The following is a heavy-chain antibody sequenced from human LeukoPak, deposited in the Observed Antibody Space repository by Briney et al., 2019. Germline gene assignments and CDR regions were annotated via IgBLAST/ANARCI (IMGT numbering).Heavy chain of an antibody. V-gene: IGHV1-18*01. CDR1: GYTLTELS. Sequence: GASVKVSCKVSGYTLTELSMRWVRQAPGQGLEWMGWISAHNGKTNYAQKLQGRVTMTTDTSTSTAYMELRSLRSDDTAVYYCARDGPEMATNDYYYYYMDVWGKGTTVTVSS. CDR3: ARDGPEMATNDYYYYYMDV. D-gene: IGHD5-24*01. J-gene: IGHJ6*03. CDR2: ISAHNGKT.